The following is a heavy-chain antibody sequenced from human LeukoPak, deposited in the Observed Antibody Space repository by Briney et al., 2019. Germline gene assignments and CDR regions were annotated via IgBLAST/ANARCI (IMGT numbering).Heavy chain of an antibody. J-gene: IGHJ3*01. Sequence: GGSLRLSCAASGFTFYDYAMHWVRQAPGKGLEWVSGISWNSGNMGYADSVKGRFTLSRDNAKNSLYLQMNSLRDEDTALYYCAKGSTGDGSGSYRAPNPFDVWGQGTMVTVS. D-gene: IGHD1-26*01. CDR1: GFTFYDYA. CDR3: AKGSTGDGSGSYRAPNPFDV. V-gene: IGHV3-9*01. CDR2: ISWNSGNM.